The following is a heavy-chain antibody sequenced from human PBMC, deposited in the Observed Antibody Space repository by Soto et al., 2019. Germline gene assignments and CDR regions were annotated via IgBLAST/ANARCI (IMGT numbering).Heavy chain of an antibody. D-gene: IGHD3-9*01. CDR2: IDGGGAGS. CDR1: GFTFRSYA. J-gene: IGHJ4*02. V-gene: IGHV3-23*01. CDR3: AKGDILTGSKEGWDY. Sequence: EVQLLESGGGLVQPGGSLRLSCAASGFTFRSYAMSWVRQAPGRGLECVSSIDGGGAGSYYADSVKGRFTISRDNSKNTLNLQMNSLRAEDRAVYYCAKGDILTGSKEGWDYWGQGTLVTVSS.